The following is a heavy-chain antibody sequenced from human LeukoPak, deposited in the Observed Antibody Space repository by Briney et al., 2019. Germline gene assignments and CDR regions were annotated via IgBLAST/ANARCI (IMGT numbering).Heavy chain of an antibody. V-gene: IGHV3-23*01. Sequence: RGSLRLSCAASGFSFSAYAMSWVRQAPGKRLEWVSSISGSGGTTYYADSVKGRFTISRDNSRNTLYLQMNSLRAEDTAVYYCAKETVAAYYWGQGTLVTVSS. J-gene: IGHJ4*02. CDR1: GFSFSAYA. CDR3: AKETVAAYY. CDR2: ISGSGGTT. D-gene: IGHD6-19*01.